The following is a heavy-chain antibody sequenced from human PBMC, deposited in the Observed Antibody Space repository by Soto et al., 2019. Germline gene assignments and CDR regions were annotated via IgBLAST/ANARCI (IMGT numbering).Heavy chain of an antibody. CDR1: GGSVSSGSYY. J-gene: IGHJ6*02. CDR3: ARDTYYYDSSGYYASSSYYYGMDV. CDR2: IYYSGST. D-gene: IGHD3-22*01. Sequence: SETLSLTCTVSGGSVSSGSYYWSWIRQPPGKGLEWIGYIYYSGSTNYNPSLKSRVTISVDTSKNQFSLELSSVTAADTAVYYCARDTYYYDSSGYYASSSYYYGMDVWGQGTTVTVSS. V-gene: IGHV4-61*01.